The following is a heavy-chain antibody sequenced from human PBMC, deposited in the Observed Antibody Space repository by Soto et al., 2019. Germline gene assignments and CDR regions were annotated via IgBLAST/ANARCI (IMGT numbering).Heavy chain of an antibody. D-gene: IGHD2-2*01. J-gene: IGHJ4*02. CDR2: IYNSGST. CDR1: RGSITSRGYY. Sequence: NLSVTCSVSRGSITSRGYYWSWIRQHPGKGLEWIGDIYNSGSTHYNPSLKSRVSILLDTSNNQFSLKLTSVTAADTAGDYFPRYMSDLEMPRLDYFDYRGQGTVV. V-gene: IGHV4-31*03. CDR3: PRYMSDLEMPRLDYFDY.